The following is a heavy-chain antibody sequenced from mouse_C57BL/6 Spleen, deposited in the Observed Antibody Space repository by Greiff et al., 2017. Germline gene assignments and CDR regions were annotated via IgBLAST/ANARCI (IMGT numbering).Heavy chain of an antibody. CDR2: IDPSDSYT. Sequence: QVQLQQPGAELVMPGASVKLSCKASGYTFTSYWMHWVKQRPGQGLEWIGEIDPSDSYTNYNQKFKGKSTLTVDKSSSTAYMQLSSLTSEDSAVYYCARSSDRYGSSDYWGQGTTLTVSS. J-gene: IGHJ2*01. CDR1: GYTFTSYW. V-gene: IGHV1-69*01. D-gene: IGHD1-1*01. CDR3: ARSSDRYGSSDY.